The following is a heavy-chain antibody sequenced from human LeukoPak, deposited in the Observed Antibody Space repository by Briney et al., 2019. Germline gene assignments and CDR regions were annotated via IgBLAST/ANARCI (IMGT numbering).Heavy chain of an antibody. CDR2: INWNGDYA. V-gene: IGHV3-20*04. J-gene: IGHJ4*02. Sequence: GSLRLSCATSGFTFDDHGMSWVHQVPGKGLEWASGINWNGDYAYYAYSVKGRFTISRDSATQSLSLNMNSLRAEHTDFYYCARAASYNPNYGESGGQGTLVTVSS. CDR3: ARAASYNPNYGES. D-gene: IGHD1-1*01. CDR1: GFTFDDHG.